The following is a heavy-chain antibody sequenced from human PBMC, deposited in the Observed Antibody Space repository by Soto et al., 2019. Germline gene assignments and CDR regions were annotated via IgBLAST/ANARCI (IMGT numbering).Heavy chain of an antibody. CDR2: IIPIFGTA. D-gene: IGHD2-2*01. V-gene: IGHV1-69*13. CDR3: AREALIATVPAAIVGTANYYGMDV. Sequence: SVKVSCKASGGTFSSYAISWVRQAPGQGLEWMGGIIPIFGTANYAQKFQGRVTITADESTSTAYMELSSLRSEDTAVYYCAREALIATVPAAIVGTANYYGMDVWGQGTTVTVSS. J-gene: IGHJ6*02. CDR1: GGTFSSYA.